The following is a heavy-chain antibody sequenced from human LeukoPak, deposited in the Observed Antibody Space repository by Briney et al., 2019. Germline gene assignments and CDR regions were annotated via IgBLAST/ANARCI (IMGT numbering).Heavy chain of an antibody. V-gene: IGHV1-69*13. Sequence: PVKVSCKASGGTFSSYAISWVRQAPGQGLAWMGGIIPIFGTANYAQKFQGRVTITADESTSTAYMELSSLRSEDTAVYYCASTWRAVAGYYYYGMDVWGQGTTVTVSS. D-gene: IGHD6-19*01. CDR3: ASTWRAVAGYYYYGMDV. J-gene: IGHJ6*02. CDR1: GGTFSSYA. CDR2: IIPIFGTA.